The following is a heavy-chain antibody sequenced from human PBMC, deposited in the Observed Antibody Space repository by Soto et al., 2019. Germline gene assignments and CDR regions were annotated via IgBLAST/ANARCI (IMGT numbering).Heavy chain of an antibody. Sequence: GSLRLSCAASGFTFSRHAIHWVRLTPGRGLEWVLAISRDGSYIYYTDSVKGRFTVSRDNSKNTVFVQMNRLIPDDTALYFCARTRNGGVADSFDSWGQGTRVTVSS. D-gene: IGHD3-3*01. V-gene: IGHV3-30*04. CDR2: ISRDGSYI. CDR1: GFTFSRHA. J-gene: IGHJ5*01. CDR3: ARTRNGGVADSFDS.